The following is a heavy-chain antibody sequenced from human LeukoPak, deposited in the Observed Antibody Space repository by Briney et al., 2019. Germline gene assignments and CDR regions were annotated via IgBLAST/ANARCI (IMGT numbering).Heavy chain of an antibody. V-gene: IGHV4-34*01. D-gene: IGHD3-3*01. J-gene: IGHJ3*02. CDR2: INHRGST. Sequence: SETVSLTCAVYGGFFSVYYWSWMRHPPGEGLEGIGEINHRGSTNYNQYLKNPVNISVDTSKNQFSLKLSSVTDADTAVYYCARVKHQITIFGVVIGVAFDIWGQGTMVTVSS. CDR3: ARVKHQITIFGVVIGVAFDI. CDR1: GGFFSVYY.